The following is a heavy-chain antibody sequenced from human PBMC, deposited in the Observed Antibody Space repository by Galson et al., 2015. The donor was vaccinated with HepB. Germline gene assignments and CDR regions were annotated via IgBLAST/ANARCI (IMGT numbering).Heavy chain of an antibody. Sequence: SLRLSCAASGFTFSSYAMSWVRQAPGKGLEWVSYISSSSSTIYYADSVKGRFSISRDNAKNSLYLQMNSLRAEDTAVYYCARAVCSSTICYGDSNYFDYWGQGTLVTVSS. V-gene: IGHV3-48*01. D-gene: IGHD2-2*01. CDR2: ISSSSSTI. J-gene: IGHJ4*02. CDR3: ARAVCSSTICYGDSNYFDY. CDR1: GFTFSSYA.